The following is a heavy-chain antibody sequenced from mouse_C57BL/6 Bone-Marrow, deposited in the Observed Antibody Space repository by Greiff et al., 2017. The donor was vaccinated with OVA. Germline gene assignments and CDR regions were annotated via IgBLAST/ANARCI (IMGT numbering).Heavy chain of an antibody. CDR3: ARWLLRGAMDY. V-gene: IGHV1-81*01. J-gene: IGHJ4*01. CDR1: GYTFTSYG. Sequence: QVQLQQSGAELARPGASVKLSCKASGYTFTSYGISWVKQRTGQGLEWIGEIYPRSGNTYYNEKFKGKATLTADKSSSTAYMELRSLTAEDSAVYFCARWLLRGAMDYWGQGTSVTVSS. CDR2: IYPRSGNT. D-gene: IGHD2-3*01.